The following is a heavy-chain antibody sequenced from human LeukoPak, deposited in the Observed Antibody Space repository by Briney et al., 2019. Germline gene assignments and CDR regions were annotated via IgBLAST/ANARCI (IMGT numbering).Heavy chain of an antibody. J-gene: IGHJ6*03. CDR2: IYYSGST. CDR3: ARGEYAAAFLGYYYYMDV. D-gene: IGHD6-13*01. Sequence: PSETLSLTCTVSGGSINNSYWTWIRQPPGKGLEWIGHIYYSGSTNYNPSLKSRVTISVDTSKNQFSLKLSSVTAADTAVYYCARGEYAAAFLGYYYYMDVWGKGTTVTISS. V-gene: IGHV4-59*01. CDR1: GGSINNSY.